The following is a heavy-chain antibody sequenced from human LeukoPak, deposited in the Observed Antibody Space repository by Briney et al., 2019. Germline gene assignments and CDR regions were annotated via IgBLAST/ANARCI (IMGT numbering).Heavy chain of an antibody. J-gene: IGHJ4*02. CDR1: GFTFSSYA. Sequence: GGSLRLSCAASGFTFSSYAMSWVRQAPGKGLEWVSAISGSGGSTYYADSVKGRLTISRDNSKNTLYVQMTSLRAEDTAVYYCAREDATMVLSLDYWGQGALVTVSS. V-gene: IGHV3-23*01. CDR3: AREDATMVLSLDY. D-gene: IGHD5-18*01. CDR2: ISGSGGST.